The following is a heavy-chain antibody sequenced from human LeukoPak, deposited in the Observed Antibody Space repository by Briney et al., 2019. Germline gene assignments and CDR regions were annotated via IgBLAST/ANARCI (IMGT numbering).Heavy chain of an antibody. D-gene: IGHD3-3*01. CDR3: ARLSTRLLDH. CDR1: GSTFAIYW. V-gene: IGHV5-51*01. J-gene: IGHJ4*02. CDR2: IYPGDSDI. Sequence: GESLKISCQGSGSTFAIYWIGWVRQLPGKGLEWMGIIYPGDSDIKYSPSFQGQVTMSVDKSINTAYLQWDSLKASDTAMYYCARLSTRLLDHWGQGTRVTVSS.